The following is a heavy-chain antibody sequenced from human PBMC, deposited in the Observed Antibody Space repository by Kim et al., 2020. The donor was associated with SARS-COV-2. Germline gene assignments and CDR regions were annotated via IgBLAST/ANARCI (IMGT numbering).Heavy chain of an antibody. CDR2: IYYSGST. Sequence: SETLSLTCNVSGGSISSYYWSWIRQPPGKGLEWIGYIYYSGSTNYNPSLKSRVTISVDTSKNQLSLNLSSVTAADTAVYYCVRLGSSGYHFDYWGQGTLGAVSS. CDR3: VRLGSSGYHFDY. V-gene: IGHV4-59*01. CDR1: GGSISSYY. D-gene: IGHD3-22*01. J-gene: IGHJ4*02.